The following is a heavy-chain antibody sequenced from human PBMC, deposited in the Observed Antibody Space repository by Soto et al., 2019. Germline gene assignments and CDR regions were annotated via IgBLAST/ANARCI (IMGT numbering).Heavy chain of an antibody. CDR3: AKDEGRFLRHYFNYGIDV. Sequence: PGGSLRLSCAASGFDFSDHGMHWVRQAAGEGLEWVTVISYDGTAKYYKESVKGPLTTSRDNSKKPPYLQIDSLRVEATAVYYCAKDEGRFLRHYFNYGIDVWGLGTTVTVSS. J-gene: IGHJ6*02. CDR2: ISYDGTAK. CDR1: GFDFSDHG. D-gene: IGHD3-3*01. V-gene: IGHV3-33*03.